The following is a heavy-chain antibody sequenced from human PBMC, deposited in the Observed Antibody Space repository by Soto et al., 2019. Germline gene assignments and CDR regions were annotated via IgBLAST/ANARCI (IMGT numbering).Heavy chain of an antibody. CDR3: TKDIGVGGADIFDF. Sequence: GGSLRLSCGGPGFNFDDYGMNWVRQAPGQGLEWVSGISWNANYVYYADSVKGRFTISRDNARNSLYLQMNSLRAEDTAFYYCTKDIGVGGADIFDFRGQGTLVTVSS. D-gene: IGHD4-17*01. CDR2: ISWNANYV. V-gene: IGHV3-9*01. CDR1: GFNFDDYG. J-gene: IGHJ4*02.